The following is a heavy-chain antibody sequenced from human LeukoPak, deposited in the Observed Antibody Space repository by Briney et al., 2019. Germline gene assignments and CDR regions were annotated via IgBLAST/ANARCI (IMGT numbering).Heavy chain of an antibody. CDR2: ISGSGGST. V-gene: IGHV3-23*01. CDR3: AKGISSSWYYFDY. CDR1: GFTFSSYA. Sequence: TGGSPRLSCAASGFTFSSYAMSWVRQAPGKGLEWVSAISGSGGSTYYADSVKGRFTISRDNSKNTLYLQMNSLRAEDTAVYYCAKGISSSWYYFDYWGQGTLVTVSS. D-gene: IGHD6-13*01. J-gene: IGHJ4*02.